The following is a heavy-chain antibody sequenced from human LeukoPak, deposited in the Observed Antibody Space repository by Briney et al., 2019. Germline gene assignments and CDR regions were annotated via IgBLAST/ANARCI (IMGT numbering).Heavy chain of an antibody. CDR2: INSDGSST. V-gene: IGHV3-74*01. CDR3: ARTEYCSPTSCKYASS. D-gene: IGHD2-2*01. CDR1: GFTFSNNW. Sequence: GGSLRLSCAASGFTFSNNWMHWVRQAPGKGLVWVSQINSDGSSTNYADSVKGRFTISRDNAKNTLYLQMNSLRAEDTAVYYCARTEYCSPTSCKYASSWGQGTMVTVSS. J-gene: IGHJ3*01.